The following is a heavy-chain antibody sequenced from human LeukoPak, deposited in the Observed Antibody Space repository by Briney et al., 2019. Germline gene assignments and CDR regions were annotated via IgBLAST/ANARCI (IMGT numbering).Heavy chain of an antibody. V-gene: IGHV1-69*04. CDR2: IIPMLGIA. D-gene: IGHD2-2*01. CDR1: GGTFSSYA. Sequence: AAVNVSYMASGGTFSSYAISWVRQAPGQGLEWMGRIIPMLGIANYAQMFQGRVTITADTSTSTAYIELSIRRSADTAVSYIARDTRLLRRTSCLELRYGGEGTLVTVPS. J-gene: IGHJ4*02. CDR3: ARDTRLLRRTSCLELRY.